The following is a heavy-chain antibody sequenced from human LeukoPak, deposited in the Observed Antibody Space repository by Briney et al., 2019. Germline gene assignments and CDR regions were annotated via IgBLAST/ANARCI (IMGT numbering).Heavy chain of an antibody. V-gene: IGHV3-33*01. CDR1: GFTFSSYG. Sequence: GRSLRLSCAASGFTFSSYGMHWVRQAPGKGLAWVAVIWYDGSNKYYADSVKGRFTISRDNSKNTLYLQMNSLRAEDTAVYYCARGWSGYSSSWKGYFDYWGQGTLVTVSS. D-gene: IGHD6-13*01. CDR3: ARGWSGYSSSWKGYFDY. CDR2: IWYDGSNK. J-gene: IGHJ4*02.